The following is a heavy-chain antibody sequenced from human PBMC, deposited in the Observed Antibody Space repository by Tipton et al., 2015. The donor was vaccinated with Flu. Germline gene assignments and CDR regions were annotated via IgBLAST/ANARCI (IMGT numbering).Heavy chain of an antibody. D-gene: IGHD2-2*01. V-gene: IGHV3-64*01. CDR2: ISSNGGST. CDR1: GFTFSSYA. CDR3: ARSGKDQYYFDY. J-gene: IGHJ4*02. Sequence: SLRLSCAASGFTFSSYAMHWVRQAPGKGLEYVSAISSNGGSTYYANSVKGRFTISRDNSKNTLYLQMGSLRAEDMAVYYCARSGKDQYYFDYWGQGTLVTVSS.